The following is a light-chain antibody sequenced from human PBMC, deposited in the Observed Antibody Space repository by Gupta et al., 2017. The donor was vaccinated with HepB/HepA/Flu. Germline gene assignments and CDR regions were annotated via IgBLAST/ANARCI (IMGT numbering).Light chain of an antibody. CDR1: HSILYNSNNKNY. CDR2: WAS. V-gene: IGKV4-1*01. J-gene: IGKJ3*01. CDR3: QQYYNIPSFT. Sequence: DIVLTKSPDSLAVSPGERAAINCKSSHSILYNSNNKNYLAWYQQKPGQPPKLLIYWASTRESGVPDRFSGSGSGTDFTLTISSLQAEDVAIYYCQQYYNIPSFTFGPGTKVDIK.